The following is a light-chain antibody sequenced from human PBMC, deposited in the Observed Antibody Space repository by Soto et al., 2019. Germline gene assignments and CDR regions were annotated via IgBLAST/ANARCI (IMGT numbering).Light chain of an antibody. Sequence: EIVLTQSPGTLSLSPGETATLSCRASQSLTSSYLAWYQQRPGQAPSLLIYGVSSRATGIPDRFSGSGSGTDFTLTISSLEPEDSAVYYCLQRSNWLTFGGGTKVDIK. CDR1: QSLTSSY. V-gene: IGKV3D-20*02. J-gene: IGKJ4*01. CDR2: GVS. CDR3: LQRSNWLT.